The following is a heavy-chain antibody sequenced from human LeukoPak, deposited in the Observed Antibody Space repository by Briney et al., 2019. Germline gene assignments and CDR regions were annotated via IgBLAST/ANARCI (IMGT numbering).Heavy chain of an antibody. CDR1: GFAFSSPW. CDR3: ARLKAVAGTAFDY. V-gene: IGHV3-7*01. Sequence: GGSLRLSCAASGFAFSSPWLSWVRQAPGKGLEWVASIREDGTEKYYVDSVKGRFTISRDNAKNSLYLQMNSLRVEDTAVYYCARLKAVAGTAFDYWGQGTLVTVSS. CDR2: IREDGTEK. D-gene: IGHD6-19*01. J-gene: IGHJ4*02.